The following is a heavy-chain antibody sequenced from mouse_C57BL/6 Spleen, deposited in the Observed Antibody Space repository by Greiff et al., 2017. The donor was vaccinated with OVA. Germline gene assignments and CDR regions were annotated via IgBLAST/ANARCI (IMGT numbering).Heavy chain of an antibody. CDR2: IDPSDSYT. J-gene: IGHJ2*01. CDR1: GYTFTSYW. D-gene: IGHD2-3*01. V-gene: IGHV1-69*01. CDR3: ARCDGYYNFDY. Sequence: VQLQQPGAELVMPGASVKLSCKASGYTFTSYWMHWVKQRPGQGLEWIGEIDPSDSYTNYNQKFKGKSTLTVDKSSSTAYMQLSSLTSEDSAVYYCARCDGYYNFDYWGQGTTLTVSS.